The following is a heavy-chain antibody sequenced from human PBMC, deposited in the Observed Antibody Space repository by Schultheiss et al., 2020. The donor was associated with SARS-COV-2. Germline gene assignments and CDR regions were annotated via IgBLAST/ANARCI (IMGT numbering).Heavy chain of an antibody. D-gene: IGHD6-6*01. CDR2: INSDGSST. CDR3: ARESASSSSVRAFDI. Sequence: GESLKISCAASGFTFSSYAMSWVRQAPGKGLVWVSRINSDGSSTSYADSVKGRFTISRDNAKNTLYLQMNSLRAEDTAVYYCARESASSSSVRAFDIWGQGTMVTVSS. CDR1: GFTFSSYA. J-gene: IGHJ3*02. V-gene: IGHV3-74*01.